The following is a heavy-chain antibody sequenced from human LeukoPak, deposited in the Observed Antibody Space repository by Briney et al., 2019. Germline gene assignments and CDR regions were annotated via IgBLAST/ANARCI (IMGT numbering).Heavy chain of an antibody. D-gene: IGHD3-16*02. Sequence: GGSLRLPCAASGFTFSDYYMSWIRQAPGKGLEWISYNSTSGSTIYYADSVKGRFTISRDNAKNSLYLQMNSLRAEDTAVYYCARSDYVWGSYRDAFDIWGQGTMVTVSS. CDR2: NSTSGSTI. CDR3: ARSDYVWGSYRDAFDI. CDR1: GFTFSDYY. V-gene: IGHV3-11*04. J-gene: IGHJ3*02.